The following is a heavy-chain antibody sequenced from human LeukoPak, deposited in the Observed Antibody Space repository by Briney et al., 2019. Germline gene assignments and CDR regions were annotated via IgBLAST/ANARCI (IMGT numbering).Heavy chain of an antibody. J-gene: IGHJ1*01. Sequence: SETLSLTCTVSGGSISSSSYYWGWIRQPPGKGLEWIGSIYYSGSTYYNPSLKSRVTISVDTSKNQFSLKLSSVTAAGTAVYYCARQVPSYFAYYEAPHWGQGTLVTVSS. CDR3: ARQVPSYFAYYEAPH. CDR1: GGSISSSSYY. CDR2: IYYSGST. D-gene: IGHD3-22*01. V-gene: IGHV4-39*01.